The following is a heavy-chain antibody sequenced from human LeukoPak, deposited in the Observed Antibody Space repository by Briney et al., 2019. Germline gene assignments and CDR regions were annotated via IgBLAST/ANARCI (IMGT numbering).Heavy chain of an antibody. D-gene: IGHD1-26*01. J-gene: IGHJ4*02. CDR2: TYYRSKWKN. CDR1: GDSISSNSVA. CDR3: ARNTGSPFDY. V-gene: IGHV6-1*01. Sequence: PSQTLSLTCAISGDSISSNSVAWNWIRQSPSRGLEWLGRTYYRSKWKNDYAVSVRSRIIVNPDTSKNQFSLQLKSVTPDDSAVYYCARNTGSPFDYWGQGTVVTVSS.